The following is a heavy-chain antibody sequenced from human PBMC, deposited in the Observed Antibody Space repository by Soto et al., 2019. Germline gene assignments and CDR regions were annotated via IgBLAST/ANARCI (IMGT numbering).Heavy chain of an antibody. CDR3: ARPHYDILTGYSFVVDY. CDR1: GFTFSSYA. D-gene: IGHD3-9*01. V-gene: IGHV3-23*01. J-gene: IGHJ4*02. Sequence: EVQLLGSGGGLVQPGGSLRLSCAASGFTFSSYAMSWVRQAPGKGLEWVSAISGSGGSTYYADSVKGRFTISRDNSKNTLYLQMNSLRAEDTAVYYCARPHYDILTGYSFVVDYWGQGTLVTVSS. CDR2: ISGSGGST.